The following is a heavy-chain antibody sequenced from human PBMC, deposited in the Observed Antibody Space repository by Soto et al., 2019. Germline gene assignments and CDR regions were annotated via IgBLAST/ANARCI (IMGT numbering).Heavy chain of an antibody. Sequence: EVQLVESGGGLVQPGGSLKLSCAASGFTFSGSAMHWVRQASGKGLEWVGRIRSKANSYATAYAASVKGRFTISRDDSKNTAYLQMNSLKTEDTAVYYCTMDYDSLAGPLYYYYGMDVWGQGTTVTVSS. J-gene: IGHJ6*02. CDR3: TMDYDSLAGPLYYYYGMDV. V-gene: IGHV3-73*02. D-gene: IGHD3-9*01. CDR1: GFTFSGSA. CDR2: IRSKANSYAT.